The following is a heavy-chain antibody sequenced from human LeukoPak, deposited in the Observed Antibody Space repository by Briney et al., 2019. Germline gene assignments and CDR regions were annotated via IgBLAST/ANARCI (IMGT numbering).Heavy chain of an antibody. D-gene: IGHD6-13*01. J-gene: IGHJ4*02. Sequence: GGSLRLSCAASGFTLSSYAMTWVRQGPGKGLEWVSSITGSGGSTYYADSVKGRFTISRDDSKNTLFLQMNSLTVEDTAVCYCAKAVPGIALDYWGQGTLVTVSS. CDR1: GFTLSSYA. CDR2: ITGSGGST. CDR3: AKAVPGIALDY. V-gene: IGHV3-23*01.